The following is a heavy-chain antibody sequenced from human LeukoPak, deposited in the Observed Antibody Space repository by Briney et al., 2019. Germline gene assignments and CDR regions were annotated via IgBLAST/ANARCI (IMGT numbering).Heavy chain of an antibody. J-gene: IGHJ6*03. CDR1: GGSISSYY. V-gene: IGHV4-59*01. Sequence: SETLSLTCTVSGGSISSYYWRWIRQPPGKGLEWIGYIYYSGSTNYNPSLKSRVTISVDTSKNQFSLKLSSVTAADTAVYYCAGAIGRFGEWGYYYYMDVWGKGTTVTVSS. D-gene: IGHD3-10*01. CDR2: IYYSGST. CDR3: AGAIGRFGEWGYYYYMDV.